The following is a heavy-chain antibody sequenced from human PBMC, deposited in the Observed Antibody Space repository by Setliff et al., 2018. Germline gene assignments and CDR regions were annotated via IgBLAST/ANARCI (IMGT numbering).Heavy chain of an antibody. CDR2: IWPGDSGT. D-gene: IGHD6-25*01. CDR1: GFRFTSHW. Sequence: PGESLKISCHGSGFRFTSHWIGWVRQMPGKGLEWMGLIWPGDSGTKYSPSFQGWVTISADKSINTAYLEWSSLQATDTAMYYCARRADGYNDFFDSWGQGTLVTVSS. CDR3: ARRADGYNDFFDS. J-gene: IGHJ4*02. V-gene: IGHV5-51*01.